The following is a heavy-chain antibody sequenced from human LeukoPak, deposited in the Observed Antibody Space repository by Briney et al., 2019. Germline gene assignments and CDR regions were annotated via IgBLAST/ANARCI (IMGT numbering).Heavy chain of an antibody. Sequence: ASVKVSCKPSGYTFTGYYMDWVRQAPGQGLEWMGWINPNSGGTNYAQKFKGRVTMTRDTSISPAYIELSRLRSDDTAGYYCARVRTNYYYSRDAFDSWGQGTMVTVSA. CDR2: INPNSGGT. D-gene: IGHD3-22*01. V-gene: IGHV1-2*02. CDR1: GYTFTGYY. CDR3: ARVRTNYYYSRDAFDS. J-gene: IGHJ3*02.